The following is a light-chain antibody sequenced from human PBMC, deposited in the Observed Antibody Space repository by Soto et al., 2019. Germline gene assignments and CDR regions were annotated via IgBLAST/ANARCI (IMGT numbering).Light chain of an antibody. J-gene: IGLJ2*01. CDR2: TNN. Sequence: QSVLTQPPSASGAPGQRVTISCSGSSFNIGSNYVHWYQQLPGTAPRLLIYTNNQWPSGVPDRFSGSKSGTSASLAISGLRSEDEADYYCSTWDDILSGVVFGGGTKLTVL. CDR3: STWDDILSGVV. CDR1: SFNIGSNY. V-gene: IGLV1-47*01.